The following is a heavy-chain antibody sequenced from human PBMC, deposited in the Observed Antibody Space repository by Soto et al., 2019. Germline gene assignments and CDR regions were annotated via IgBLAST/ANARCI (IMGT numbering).Heavy chain of an antibody. V-gene: IGHV3-30-3*01. Sequence: GGSLRLSCAASGFTFSSYAMHWVRQAPGKGLEWVAVISYDGSNKYYADSVKGRFTISRDNSKNTLYLQMNSLRAEDTAVYYCARDRMTTVTTLDYRGQGTLVTVSS. CDR2: ISYDGSNK. D-gene: IGHD4-17*01. CDR3: ARDRMTTVTTLDY. J-gene: IGHJ4*02. CDR1: GFTFSSYA.